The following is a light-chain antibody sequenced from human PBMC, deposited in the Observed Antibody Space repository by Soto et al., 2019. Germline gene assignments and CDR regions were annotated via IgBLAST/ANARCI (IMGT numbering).Light chain of an antibody. CDR2: DAS. Sequence: DIQMTQSPSTPSASVGDRVTLNCPASQSISSWLAWYQQKPGKAPKLLIYDASSLESGVPSRFSGSGSGTEFTLTISSLQPDDFATYYCQQYNSYSRTFGQGTKVDIK. CDR3: QQYNSYSRT. J-gene: IGKJ1*01. CDR1: QSISSW. V-gene: IGKV1-5*01.